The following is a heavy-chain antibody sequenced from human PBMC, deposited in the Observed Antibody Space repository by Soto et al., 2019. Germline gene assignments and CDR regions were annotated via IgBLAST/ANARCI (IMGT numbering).Heavy chain of an antibody. D-gene: IGHD6-13*01. Sequence: QVQLQQWGAGLLKPSETLSLTCAVYGGSFSGYYWSWIRQPPGKGLEWIGEINHSGSTNYNPSLKSRVTISVDTSKNQFSLKLRSVTAADTAVYYCARCNSIAAATPFDPWGQGTLVTVSS. CDR1: GGSFSGYY. CDR2: INHSGST. V-gene: IGHV4-34*01. CDR3: ARCNSIAAATPFDP. J-gene: IGHJ5*02.